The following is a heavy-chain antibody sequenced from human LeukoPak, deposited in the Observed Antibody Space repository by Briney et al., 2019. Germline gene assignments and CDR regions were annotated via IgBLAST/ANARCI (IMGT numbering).Heavy chain of an antibody. J-gene: IGHJ4*02. D-gene: IGHD2-15*01. CDR2: IYYSGST. CDR3: ARHGYCSGGSCYWDY. CDR1: GGSISSYY. V-gene: IGHV4-59*08. Sequence: SETLSLTCTVSGGSISSYYWSWIRQPPGSGLGWIAYIYYSGSTSYNPSLKGRVAISVDTSNNEVSLKLSSVTAADTAVYYCARHGYCSGGSCYWDYWGQGTLVTVSS.